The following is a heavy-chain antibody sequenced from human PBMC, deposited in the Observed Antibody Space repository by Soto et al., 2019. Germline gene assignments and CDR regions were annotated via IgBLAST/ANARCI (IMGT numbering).Heavy chain of an antibody. J-gene: IGHJ4*02. CDR2: ISSSSSYI. D-gene: IGHD2-2*01. CDR1: GFTFSSYS. CDR3: ARGGQYQLLSSYFDY. V-gene: IGHV3-21*01. Sequence: EVQLVESGGGLVKPGGSLRLSCAASGFTFSSYSMNWVRQAPGKGLEWVSSISSSSSYIYYADSVKGRFTISRDNAKNSLYLQMYSLRAEDTAVYYCARGGQYQLLSSYFDYWGQGTLVTVSS.